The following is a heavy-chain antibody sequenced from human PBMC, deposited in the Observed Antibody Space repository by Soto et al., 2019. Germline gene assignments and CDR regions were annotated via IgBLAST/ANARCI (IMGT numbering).Heavy chain of an antibody. J-gene: IGHJ5*02. CDR1: GFTFSHYS. CDR3: ARYCSSTSCYLGPGSRWFDP. D-gene: IGHD2-2*01. V-gene: IGHV3-21*04. CDR2: ISPSSSDK. Sequence: GGSLRLSCAASGFTFSHYSMNWVRQAPGKGLEWVSSISPSSSDKYDADSVKGRFTISRDNAKNSLYLQMNSLRVEDRAVYYCARYCSSTSCYLGPGSRWFDPWGQGTLVTVSS.